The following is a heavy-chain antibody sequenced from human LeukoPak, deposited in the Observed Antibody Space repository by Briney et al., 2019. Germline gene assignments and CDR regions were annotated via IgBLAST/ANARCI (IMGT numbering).Heavy chain of an antibody. V-gene: IGHV1-2*02. Sequence: ASVKVSCKASGYTFTGYYMHWVRQAPGQGLEWMAWINPNSGGTYYAQNFHDRITMTRDTSISTAYMELSRMRSDDTAIYYCARANALYCSSTSCLFDYWGQGTLVTVSS. D-gene: IGHD2-2*01. J-gene: IGHJ4*02. CDR2: INPNSGGT. CDR1: GYTFTGYY. CDR3: ARANALYCSSTSCLFDY.